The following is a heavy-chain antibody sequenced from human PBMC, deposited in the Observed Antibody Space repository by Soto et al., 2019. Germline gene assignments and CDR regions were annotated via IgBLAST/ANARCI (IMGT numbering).Heavy chain of an antibody. CDR3: ARAGSRGYSYGSGDYYYYAMDV. V-gene: IGHV3-30-3*01. D-gene: IGHD5-18*01. CDR2: ISYDGSNK. Sequence: GGSLRLSCAASGFTFSSYAMHWVRQAPGKGLEWVAVISYDGSNKYYADSVKGRFTISRDNSKNTLYLQMNSLRAEDTAVYYCARAGSRGYSYGSGDYYYYAMDVWGQGTTVTLSS. CDR1: GFTFSSYA. J-gene: IGHJ6*02.